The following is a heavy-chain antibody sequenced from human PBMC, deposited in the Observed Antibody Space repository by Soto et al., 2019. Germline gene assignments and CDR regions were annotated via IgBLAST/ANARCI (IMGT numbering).Heavy chain of an antibody. D-gene: IGHD3-9*01. V-gene: IGHV3-30*18. CDR1: GFTFSSYG. Sequence: PGGSLRLSCAASGFTFSSYGMHWVRQAPGKGLEWVAVISYDGSNKYYAGSVKGRFTISRDNSKNTLYLQMNSLRAEDTAVYFCAKDGYDILTGYAYYYGMDVWGQGTTVTVSS. CDR2: ISYDGSNK. CDR3: AKDGYDILTGYAYYYGMDV. J-gene: IGHJ6*02.